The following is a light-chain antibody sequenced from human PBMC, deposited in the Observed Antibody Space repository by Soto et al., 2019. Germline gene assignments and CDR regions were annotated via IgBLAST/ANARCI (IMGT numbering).Light chain of an antibody. CDR1: QTVSTNS. Sequence: EILMTQSPGTLSLSPGGRATLSCRASQTVSTNSLAWYQQKPGQAPRLLVYGASSRATGIPDRFSGSGSGTDFTLTISRLEPEDFAVYYCQQYGSSPRTFGQGTKVDIK. CDR3: QQYGSSPRT. V-gene: IGKV3-20*01. J-gene: IGKJ1*01. CDR2: GAS.